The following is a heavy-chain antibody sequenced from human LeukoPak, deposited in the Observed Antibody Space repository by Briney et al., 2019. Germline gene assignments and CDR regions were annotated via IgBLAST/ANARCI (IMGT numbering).Heavy chain of an antibody. Sequence: GGSLRLSCAASGFTFSSYGMSWVRQAPGKGLEWVSAISGSGGSTYYADSVKGRFTISRDNAKNSLYPQMNSLRAEDTAVYYCARDLTLWFGDFDYWGQGTLVTVSS. CDR2: ISGSGGST. CDR1: GFTFSSYG. D-gene: IGHD3-10*01. CDR3: ARDLTLWFGDFDY. J-gene: IGHJ4*02. V-gene: IGHV3-23*01.